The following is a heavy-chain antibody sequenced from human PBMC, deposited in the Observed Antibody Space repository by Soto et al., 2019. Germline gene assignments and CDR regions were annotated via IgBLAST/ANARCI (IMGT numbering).Heavy chain of an antibody. J-gene: IGHJ6*02. CDR1: GYSFTSYW. Sequence: EVQLVQSGAEVKKPGESLKISCKGSGYSFTSYWIGWVRQMPGKGLEWMGIIYPGASDTRYSPSFQGQVTISADKSFSTAYLQWSSLKASDTAMYYCARTAAAGKYYYGVDVWGQGTTVTVSS. CDR2: IYPGASDT. D-gene: IGHD6-13*01. V-gene: IGHV5-51*01. CDR3: ARTAAAGKYYYGVDV.